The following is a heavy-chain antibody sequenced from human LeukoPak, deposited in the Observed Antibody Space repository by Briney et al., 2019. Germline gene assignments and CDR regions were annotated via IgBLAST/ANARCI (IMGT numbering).Heavy chain of an antibody. Sequence: SETLSLTCTVSGGSISSSSYYWGWIRQPPGKGLEWIGSIYYSGSTYYNPSLKSRVTISVDTSKNQFYLKLSSVTAADTAVYYCARHSYDGVPGVLTAFDIWGQGTMVTVSS. V-gene: IGHV4-39*01. CDR3: ARHSYDGVPGVLTAFDI. J-gene: IGHJ3*02. CDR1: GGSISSSSYY. D-gene: IGHD4/OR15-4a*01. CDR2: IYYSGST.